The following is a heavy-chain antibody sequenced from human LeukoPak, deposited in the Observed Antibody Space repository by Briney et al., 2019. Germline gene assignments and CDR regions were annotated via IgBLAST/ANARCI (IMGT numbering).Heavy chain of an antibody. D-gene: IGHD3-10*01. CDR3: ARDKFGELNYFDY. J-gene: IGHJ4*02. V-gene: IGHV4-59*01. CDR2: IYYSGST. CDR1: GGSISSYY. Sequence: SETLSLTCTVSGGSISSYYWSWIRQPPGKGLEWIGYIYYSGSTNYNPSLRSRVTISVDTSKNQFSLKLSSVTAADTAVYCCARDKFGELNYFDYWGQGTLVTVSS.